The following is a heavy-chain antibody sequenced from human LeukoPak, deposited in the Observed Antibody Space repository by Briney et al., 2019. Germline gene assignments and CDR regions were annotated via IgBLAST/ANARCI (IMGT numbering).Heavy chain of an antibody. D-gene: IGHD1-14*01. CDR3: ARQLTAYDGGY. CDR1: RFTFNSYG. Sequence: GGSLRLSCAASRFTFNSYGMNWFRQAPGKGLEWVSYISSSSSTIYYADSVKGRFTISRDNAKNSLYLQMNSLRADDTAVYYCARQLTAYDGGYWGQGTLVTVSS. V-gene: IGHV3-48*01. CDR2: ISSSSSTI. J-gene: IGHJ4*02.